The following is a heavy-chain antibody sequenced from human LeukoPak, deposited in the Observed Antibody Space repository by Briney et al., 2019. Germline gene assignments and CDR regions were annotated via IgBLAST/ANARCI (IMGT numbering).Heavy chain of an antibody. Sequence: SETLSLTCTVSGGSIRSSSYYWGWIRQPPGKGLEWIGSIYYSGSTYYNPSLKSRVTISVDTSKNQFSLKLSSVTAADTAVYYCASALPNTIFGVVTNYYFDYWGQGTLVTVSS. CDR2: IYYSGST. V-gene: IGHV4-39*01. J-gene: IGHJ4*02. D-gene: IGHD3-3*01. CDR1: GGSIRSSSYY. CDR3: ASALPNTIFGVVTNYYFDY.